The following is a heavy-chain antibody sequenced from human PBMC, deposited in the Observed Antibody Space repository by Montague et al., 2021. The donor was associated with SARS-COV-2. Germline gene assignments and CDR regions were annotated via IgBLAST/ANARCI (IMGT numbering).Heavy chain of an antibody. CDR3: ARDRDWDDWCGMDV. J-gene: IGHJ6*02. Sequence: SLRLSFSASGFIFSSYEMNWVRQAPGKGLERISYISSSGGGSTKHYTDSVKGRFTISRDNAKNSLYLQMNSLRVEDTAIYYCARDRDWDDWCGMDVWGQGTTVTVSS. V-gene: IGHV3-48*03. CDR2: ISSSGGGSTK. CDR1: GFIFSSYE. D-gene: IGHD2-21*01.